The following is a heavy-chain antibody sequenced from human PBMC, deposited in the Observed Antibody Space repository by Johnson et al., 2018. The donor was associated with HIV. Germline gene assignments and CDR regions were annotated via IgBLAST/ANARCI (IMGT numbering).Heavy chain of an antibody. CDR1: GFTFDDHG. V-gene: IGHV3-20*04. Sequence: VQLVESGGGVVRPGGSLRLSCAASGFTFDDHGMSWVRQVPGKGLEWVSGISWNSGSIGYADSVKGRFTISRDNAKNSLYLKMNSLRAEDTALYYCAKEAGNSSWIPLYDAFDIWGQGTMVTVSS. CDR2: ISWNSGSI. J-gene: IGHJ3*02. D-gene: IGHD6-13*01. CDR3: AKEAGNSSWIPLYDAFDI.